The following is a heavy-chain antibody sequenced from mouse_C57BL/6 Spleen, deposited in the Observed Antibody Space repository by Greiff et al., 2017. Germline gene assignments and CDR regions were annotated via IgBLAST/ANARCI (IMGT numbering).Heavy chain of an antibody. Sequence: VQVVESGGDLVKPGGSLKLSCAASGFTFSSYGMSWVRQTPDKRLEWVATISSGGSYTYYPDSVKGRFTISRDNAKNTLYLQMSSLKSEDTAMYYCARHEAYPDYWGQGTTLTVAS. V-gene: IGHV5-6*01. J-gene: IGHJ2*01. D-gene: IGHD2-10*01. CDR3: ARHEAYPDY. CDR2: ISSGGSYT. CDR1: GFTFSSYG.